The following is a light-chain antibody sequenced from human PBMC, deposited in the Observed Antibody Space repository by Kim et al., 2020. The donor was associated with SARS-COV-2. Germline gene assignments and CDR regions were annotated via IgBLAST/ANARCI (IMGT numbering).Light chain of an antibody. CDR1: QSVSSTY. J-gene: IGKJ2*01. Sequence: EILLTQSPGTLSLSPGERATLSCRASQSVSSTYFAWYQHKPGQAPRLLIYGASSRATGIPDRFSGSGSGTDFTLTISGLEPEDFAVYYCQQYDSSYTFGQGTKLEIK. V-gene: IGKV3-20*01. CDR3: QQYDSSYT. CDR2: GAS.